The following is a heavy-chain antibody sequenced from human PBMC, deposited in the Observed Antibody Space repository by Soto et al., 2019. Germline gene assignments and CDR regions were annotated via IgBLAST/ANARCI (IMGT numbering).Heavy chain of an antibody. D-gene: IGHD4-4*01. J-gene: IGHJ5*02. Sequence: QVQLVQSGAEVKKPGASVKVSCKASRYTFTGYSVTWVRQAPGQGLEWMGWINTYSGNTNYAQKLQGRVTVTTDTSTNTVYMELRSLRSDDTAVYYCAGSLQGATTNYASNWFDPWGQGTLVTVSS. V-gene: IGHV1-18*01. CDR3: AGSLQGATTNYASNWFDP. CDR1: RYTFTGYS. CDR2: INTYSGNT.